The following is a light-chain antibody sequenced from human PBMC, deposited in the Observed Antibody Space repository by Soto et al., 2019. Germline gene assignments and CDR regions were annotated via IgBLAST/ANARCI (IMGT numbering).Light chain of an antibody. CDR3: QQYCSSPWT. V-gene: IGKV4-1*01. J-gene: IGKJ1*01. CDR1: QRVLYSSSNKNY. Sequence: DIVMTQSPDSLAVSLGERATINCKSSQRVLYSSSNKNYLAWYQQKPGQPPKLLIYWASTRESGVPDRFSGRGSGTDFTLTISSLQAEDVAVYYCQQYCSSPWTFGQGTKVEIK. CDR2: WAS.